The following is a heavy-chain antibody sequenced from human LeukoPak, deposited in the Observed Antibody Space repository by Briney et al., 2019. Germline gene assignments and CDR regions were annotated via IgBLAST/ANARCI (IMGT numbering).Heavy chain of an antibody. CDR2: IDDSGNT. V-gene: IGHV4-59*01. J-gene: IGHJ3*02. CDR1: GGSFSGYY. CDR3: ARSDYHNSGSHTVFDAFDI. D-gene: IGHD3-10*01. Sequence: SETLSLTCAVYGGSFSGYYWSWIRRPPGKGLEWIGYIDDSGNTNYNPSLKSQVTISVDKSKNQFSLKLSFVTAADTAMYYCARSDYHNSGSHTVFDAFDIWGQGTRVTVSS.